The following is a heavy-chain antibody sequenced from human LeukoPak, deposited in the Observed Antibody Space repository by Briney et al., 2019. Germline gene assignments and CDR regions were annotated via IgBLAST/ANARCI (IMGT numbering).Heavy chain of an antibody. J-gene: IGHJ4*02. CDR3: ASYYASGSYYFDY. Sequence: SQTLSLTCAVSGGSISSGSYSWSWIRQPPGKGLEWIGYIYHSGSTYYNPSLKSRVTISVDRSKNQFSLNLSSVTAADTAVYYCASYYASGSYYFDYWGQGTLVTVSS. V-gene: IGHV4-30-2*01. D-gene: IGHD3-10*01. CDR2: IYHSGST. CDR1: GGSISSGSYS.